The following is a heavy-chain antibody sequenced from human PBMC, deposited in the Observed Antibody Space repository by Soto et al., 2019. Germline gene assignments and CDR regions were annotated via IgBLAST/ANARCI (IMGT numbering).Heavy chain of an antibody. Sequence: GGSLRLSCAASGFTFSSYAMHWVRQAPGKGLEWVAVISYDGSNKYYADSVKGRFTISRDNSKNTLYLQMNSLRAEDTAVYYCARVAVAGTRREFDYWGQGTLVTVSS. CDR2: ISYDGSNK. CDR1: GFTFSSYA. D-gene: IGHD6-19*01. V-gene: IGHV3-30-3*01. CDR3: ARVAVAGTRREFDY. J-gene: IGHJ4*02.